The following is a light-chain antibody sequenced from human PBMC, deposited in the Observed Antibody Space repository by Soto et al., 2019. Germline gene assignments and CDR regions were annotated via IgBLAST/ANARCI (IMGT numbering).Light chain of an antibody. Sequence: DIQMTQSPSTLSASVGDRVTITCRASQSINSWLAWYQQKPGTAPKLLVYKASSLESGVPSRFSGSGSGTEFALTISSLQPDDFATYYCQQYDRYPRTFGQGTQVEFK. CDR2: KAS. CDR1: QSINSW. V-gene: IGKV1-5*03. CDR3: QQYDRYPRT. J-gene: IGKJ1*01.